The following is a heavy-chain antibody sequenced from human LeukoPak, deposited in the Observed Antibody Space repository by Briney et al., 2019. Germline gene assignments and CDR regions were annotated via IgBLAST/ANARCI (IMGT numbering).Heavy chain of an antibody. CDR3: ARLPYYYDSSGYYYFDY. CDR2: IYYSGST. Sequence: SETLSLTCTVSGGSISSYYWSWIRQPPGKGLEWIGYIYYSGSTNYNPSLKSRVTISVDTSENQFSLKLSSVTAADTAVYYCARLPYYYDSSGYYYFDYWGQGTLVTVSS. J-gene: IGHJ4*02. CDR1: GGSISSYY. D-gene: IGHD3-22*01. V-gene: IGHV4-59*01.